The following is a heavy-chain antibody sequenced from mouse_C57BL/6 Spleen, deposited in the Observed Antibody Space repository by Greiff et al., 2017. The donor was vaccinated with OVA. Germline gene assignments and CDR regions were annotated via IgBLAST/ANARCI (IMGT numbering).Heavy chain of an antibody. J-gene: IGHJ4*01. CDR1: GYSITSGYY. CDR3: ARDWGDYDTYAMDY. D-gene: IGHD2-4*01. V-gene: IGHV3-6*01. CDR2: ISYDGSN. Sequence: EVKLQESGPGLVKPSQSLSLTCSVTGYSITSGYYWNWIRQFPGNHLEWMGYISYDGSNNYNPSLKNRISITRDTSTNPFSLMLISVTTEDAATYYCARDWGDYDTYAMDYWGQGTSVTVSS.